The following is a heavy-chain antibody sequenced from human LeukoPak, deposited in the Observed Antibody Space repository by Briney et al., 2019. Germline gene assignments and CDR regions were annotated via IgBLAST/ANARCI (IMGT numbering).Heavy chain of an antibody. CDR3: ARGYNYGPGVFAS. V-gene: IGHV3-74*01. J-gene: IGHJ4*02. D-gene: IGHD5-18*01. CDR1: GFTFSSYW. CDR2: INSDGSST. Sequence: GGSLRLSCAASGFTFSSYWMHWVRQAPGKGLVWVSRINSDGSSTSYADSVKGRLTISRDNAKNTLYLQMNSLRAEDTAVYYCARGYNYGPGVFASWGQATLVTVSS.